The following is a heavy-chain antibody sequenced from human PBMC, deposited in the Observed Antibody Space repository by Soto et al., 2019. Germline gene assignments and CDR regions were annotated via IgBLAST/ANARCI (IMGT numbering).Heavy chain of an antibody. CDR2: IIPIFGTA. CDR1: GGTFSSYA. Sequence: SVKVSCKASGGTFSSYAISWVRQAPGQGLEWMGGIIPIFGTANYAQKFQGRVTITADESTSTAYMELSSLRSEDTAVYYCATTYDILTGYPYWGQGTLVTVSS. CDR3: ATTYDILTGYPY. V-gene: IGHV1-69*13. D-gene: IGHD3-9*01. J-gene: IGHJ4*02.